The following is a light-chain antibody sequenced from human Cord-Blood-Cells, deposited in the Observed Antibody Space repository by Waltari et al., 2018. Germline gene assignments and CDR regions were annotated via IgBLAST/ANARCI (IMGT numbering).Light chain of an antibody. J-gene: IGKJ2*01. Sequence: EIVLTQSPGTLSLSPGERATLSCRASQSVSSSYLAWYQQKPGQAPRLLIYGASSRATGIPDRVSGSGSGTDFTLTISRLEPEDFAVYYCQLYGSSPYTFGQGTKLEIK. CDR1: QSVSSSY. CDR3: QLYGSSPYT. V-gene: IGKV3-20*01. CDR2: GAS.